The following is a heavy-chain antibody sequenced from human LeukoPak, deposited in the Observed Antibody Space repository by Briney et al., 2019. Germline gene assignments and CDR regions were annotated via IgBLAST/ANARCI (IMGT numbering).Heavy chain of an antibody. CDR2: INPKSGGT. V-gene: IGHV1-2*02. D-gene: IGHD2-2*01. J-gene: IGHJ5*02. CDR3: ARVLVVRGPINWFDP. Sequence: ASVKVSCKASGYTFTGYYIHWVRQAPGQGLEWMGWINPKSGGTYYPPNFQGRLTMTRDTSITTAYMDLSGLRSDVTAVYYCARVLVVRGPINWFDPWGQGTLVTVSS. CDR1: GYTFTGYY.